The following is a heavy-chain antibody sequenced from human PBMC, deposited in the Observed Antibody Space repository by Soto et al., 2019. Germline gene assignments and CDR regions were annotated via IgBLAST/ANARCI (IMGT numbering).Heavy chain of an antibody. CDR2: ISSGGTTT. D-gene: IGHD3-22*01. J-gene: IGHJ4*02. Sequence: EVQLVESGGGLVQPGGSLRLSCAASGFTFGSHWMHWVRQAPGKGLVYVSRISSGGTTTNYAESVKGRFTISRDNARNTLYLQMNSLRVEDTAVYYCARFGTSYDISGFLYWGQGTPVTVSS. CDR3: ARFGTSYDISGFLY. V-gene: IGHV3-74*01. CDR1: GFTFGSHW.